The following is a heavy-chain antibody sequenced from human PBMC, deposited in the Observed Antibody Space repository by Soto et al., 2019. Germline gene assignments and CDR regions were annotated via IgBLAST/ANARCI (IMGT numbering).Heavy chain of an antibody. CDR2: IVVGSGNT. D-gene: IGHD3-3*01. Sequence: SVKVSCKASGFTFTSSAVQWVRQARGQRLEWIGWIVVGSGNTNYAQKFQERVTITRDMSTSTAYMELSSLRSEDTAVYYCAATDTTYYDFWSGYYSPATPMDVWGQGTTVTAP. V-gene: IGHV1-58*01. CDR3: AATDTTYYDFWSGYYSPATPMDV. J-gene: IGHJ6*02. CDR1: GFTFTSSA.